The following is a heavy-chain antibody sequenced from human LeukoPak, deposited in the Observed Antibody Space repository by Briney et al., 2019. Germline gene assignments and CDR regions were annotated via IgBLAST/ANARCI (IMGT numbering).Heavy chain of an antibody. D-gene: IGHD3-22*01. Sequence: SETLSLTCTVSGGSVSSGSYYWSWIRQPPGKGLEWIGYIYYSGSTNYNPSLKSRVTISVDTSKNQFSLKLSSVTAADTAVYYCARDGDSSGYDEFDYWGQGTLVTVSS. V-gene: IGHV4-61*01. CDR2: IYYSGST. CDR1: GGSVSSGSYY. CDR3: ARDGDSSGYDEFDY. J-gene: IGHJ4*02.